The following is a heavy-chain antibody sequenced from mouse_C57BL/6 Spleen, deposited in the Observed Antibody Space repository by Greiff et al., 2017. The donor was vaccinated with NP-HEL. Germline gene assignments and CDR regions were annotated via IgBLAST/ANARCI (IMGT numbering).Heavy chain of an antibody. D-gene: IGHD4-1*01. CDR3: ARPGETGPFAY. J-gene: IGHJ3*01. CDR1: GYTFTSYW. V-gene: IGHV1-61*01. CDR2: IYPSDSAT. Sequence: QVQLQQPGAELVRPGSSVKLSCKASGYTFTSYWLDWVKQRPGPGLAWIGNIYPSDSATHYNQKFKDKATLTVDKSSSTAYMQLSSLTSEDSAVYYCARPGETGPFAYGGQGTLVTVSA.